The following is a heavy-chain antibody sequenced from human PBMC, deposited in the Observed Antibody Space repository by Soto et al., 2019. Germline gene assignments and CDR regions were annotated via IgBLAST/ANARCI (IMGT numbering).Heavy chain of an antibody. J-gene: IGHJ4*02. V-gene: IGHV3-23*01. Sequence: GGSLRLSCAASGFTFSSYAMSWVRQAPGKGLEWVSTISGTGDNTYYADSVKGRFTISRDNSKKTLFLQISSLRAEDTAVYYCAKDRTASLRYSGSYFDYWGQGTLVTVSS. CDR2: ISGTGDNT. CDR1: GFTFSSYA. CDR3: AKDRTASLRYSGSYFDY. D-gene: IGHD1-26*01.